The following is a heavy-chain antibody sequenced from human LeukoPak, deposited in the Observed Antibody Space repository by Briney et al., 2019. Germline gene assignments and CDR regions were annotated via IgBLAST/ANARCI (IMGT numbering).Heavy chain of an antibody. CDR3: SSSPAPFGVLRYFDWFPSFDP. CDR2: ISSSSSTI. Sequence: GGSLRLSCAASGFTFSSYSMNWVRQAPGKGLEWVSYISSSSSTIYYADSVKGRFTISRDNAKNSLYLQMNSLRAEDTAVYYCSSSPAPFGVLRYFDWFPSFDPWGQGTLVTVSS. J-gene: IGHJ5*02. V-gene: IGHV3-48*01. D-gene: IGHD3-9*01. CDR1: GFTFSSYS.